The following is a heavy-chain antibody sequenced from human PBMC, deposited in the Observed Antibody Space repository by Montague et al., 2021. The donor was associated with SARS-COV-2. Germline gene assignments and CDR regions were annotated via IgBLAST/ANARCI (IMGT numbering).Heavy chain of an antibody. CDR2: IYHSGST. CDR1: GGPISSGGYS. V-gene: IGHV4-30-2*01. CDR3: ARGSMVRGGKVYYGVDV. Sequence: TLSLTCAVSGGPISSGGYSWNWIRQPPGKGLEWIGYIYHSGSTYYNPYLKSRVTISLDSSKNQFSLNLTSVTAAATAVYYGARGSMVRGGKVYYGVDVWGRGTTVTVSS. J-gene: IGHJ6*02. D-gene: IGHD3-10*01.